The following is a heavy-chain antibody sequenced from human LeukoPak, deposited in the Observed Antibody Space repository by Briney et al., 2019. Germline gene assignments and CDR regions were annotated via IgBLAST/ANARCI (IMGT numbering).Heavy chain of an antibody. V-gene: IGHV4-4*07. D-gene: IGHD3-22*01. Sequence: PSETLSLTCTVSGGSISSYYWSWIRQPAGKGLEWIGRIYTSGSTNYNPSLKSRVTMSVDTSKNQFSLKLSSVTAADTAVYYCAREKMITMIVVVFDYWGQGTLVTVSS. J-gene: IGHJ4*02. CDR1: GGSISSYY. CDR2: IYTSGST. CDR3: AREKMITMIVVVFDY.